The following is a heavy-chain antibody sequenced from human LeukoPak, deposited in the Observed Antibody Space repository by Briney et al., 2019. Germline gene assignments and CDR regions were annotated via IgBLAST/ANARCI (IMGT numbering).Heavy chain of an antibody. D-gene: IGHD6-13*01. J-gene: IGHJ4*02. CDR3: AKQSAGSAAWYSLHYDF. CDR1: GLTLSSYA. CDR2: VDGGGGGT. V-gene: IGHV3-23*01. Sequence: GGSLRLSCAASGLTLSSYAMTWVRQAPGRGLEWGSSVDGGGGGTYYADSVKGRFTISRDNSKDTLYLQMNGLRAEDTAVYFCAKQSAGSAAWYSLHYDFWGQGTLVTVSS.